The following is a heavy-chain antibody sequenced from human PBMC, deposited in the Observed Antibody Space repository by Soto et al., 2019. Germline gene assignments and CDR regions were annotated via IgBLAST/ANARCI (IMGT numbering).Heavy chain of an antibody. J-gene: IGHJ4*02. D-gene: IGHD3-10*01. CDR2: IIPIFGTA. V-gene: IGHV1-69*13. CDR3: ARDSGGAAHTFFDY. Sequence: SVKVSCKASGGTFSMYAISGVGQSGGQGRDWMGGIIPIFGTANYAQKFQGRVTITADESTSTAYMELSSLRSEDTAVYYCARDSGGAAHTFFDYWGQGTLVTVSS. CDR1: GGTFSMYA.